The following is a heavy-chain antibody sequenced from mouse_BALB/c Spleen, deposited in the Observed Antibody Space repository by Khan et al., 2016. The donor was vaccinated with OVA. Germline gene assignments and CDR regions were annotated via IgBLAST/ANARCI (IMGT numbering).Heavy chain of an antibody. D-gene: IGHD1-1*01. Sequence: QMQLEESGPGLVAPSQSLSITCTVSGFSLTSYGVHWVRQPPGKGLEWLGVIWAGGSTNYNSALMSRLSISKDNSKSQVFLKMNSLRTDDTAMYYCATNYYNSSNWYFDVWGAGTTVTVSS. CDR3: ATNYYNSSNWYFDV. CDR2: IWAGGST. V-gene: IGHV2-9*02. J-gene: IGHJ1*01. CDR1: GFSLTSYG.